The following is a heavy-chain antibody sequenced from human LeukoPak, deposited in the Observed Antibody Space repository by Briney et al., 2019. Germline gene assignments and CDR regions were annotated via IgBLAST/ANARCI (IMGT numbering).Heavy chain of an antibody. J-gene: IGHJ4*02. D-gene: IGHD4-17*01. CDR1: GFIFSNYW. V-gene: IGHV3-7*05. CDR2: MNKDGSEK. Sequence: GGSLRLSCAASGFIFSNYWMGWVRQAPGKRPEWVANMNKDGSEKYYADSVKGRFTISRDNARNSVYLQMNSLRAEDTAVYYCAKDSYGDPSYFDYWGQGTLVTAS. CDR3: AKDSYGDPSYFDY.